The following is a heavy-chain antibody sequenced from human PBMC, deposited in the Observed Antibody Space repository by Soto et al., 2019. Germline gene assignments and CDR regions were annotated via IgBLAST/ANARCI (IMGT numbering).Heavy chain of an antibody. CDR3: ARDRIEAAGTPRFNYYYGMDV. D-gene: IGHD6-13*01. CDR2: IYGGLTT. J-gene: IGHJ6*02. Sequence: GSLRLSCAASGFTVSSTYMTWVRQAPGKGLEWVSVIYGGLTTSYADSVKGRFTISRDNSKNTVFLQMNSLRAEDTAVYYCARDRIEAAGTPRFNYYYGMDVWGQGTTVTVSS. CDR1: GFTVSSTY. V-gene: IGHV3-53*01.